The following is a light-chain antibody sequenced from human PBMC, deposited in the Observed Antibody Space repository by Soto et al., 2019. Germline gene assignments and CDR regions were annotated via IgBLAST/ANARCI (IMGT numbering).Light chain of an antibody. Sequence: QAVVTQEPSLTVSPGGTVTLTCGSSTGTVTSGHWPYWFQQKPGQAPRTLIYDTNKRHYWTPARFLGSLLGDKAALTLSDAQPEDEAEYHCLLFYGTTVVFGGGTKLTVL. CDR3: LLFYGTTVV. J-gene: IGLJ3*02. CDR2: DTN. CDR1: TGTVTSGHW. V-gene: IGLV7-46*01.